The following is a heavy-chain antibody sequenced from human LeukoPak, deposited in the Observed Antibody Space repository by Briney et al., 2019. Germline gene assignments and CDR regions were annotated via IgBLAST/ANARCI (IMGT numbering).Heavy chain of an antibody. J-gene: IGHJ4*02. V-gene: IGHV4-30-2*01. D-gene: IGHD3-9*01. CDR2: IYHSGST. Sequence: SQTLSLTCAVSGGSISSGGYSWSWIRQPPGKGLEWIGYIYHSGSTYYNPSLKSRVTISVDRSKNQFSLKLSSVTAADTAVYYCARGGHYDILTGYEGAPYFFDYWGQGTLVTVSS. CDR3: ARGGHYDILTGYEGAPYFFDY. CDR1: GGSISSGGYS.